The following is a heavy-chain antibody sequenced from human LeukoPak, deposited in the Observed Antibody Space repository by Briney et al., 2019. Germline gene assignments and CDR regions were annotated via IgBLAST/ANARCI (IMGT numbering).Heavy chain of an antibody. V-gene: IGHV1-2*02. CDR2: INPNSGGT. CDR3: ATTNVGYCSSTSCSPFDY. Sequence: GASVKVSCKASGYTFTGYYMHWVRQAPGQGLEWMGWINPNSGGTNYAQKFQGRVTMTRDTSISTAYMELSRLRSDDTAVYYCATTNVGYCSSTSCSPFDYRGQGTLVTVSS. D-gene: IGHD2-2*01. CDR1: GYTFTGYY. J-gene: IGHJ4*02.